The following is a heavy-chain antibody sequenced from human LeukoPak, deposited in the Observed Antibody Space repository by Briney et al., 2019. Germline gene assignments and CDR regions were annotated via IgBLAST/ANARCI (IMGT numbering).Heavy chain of an antibody. CDR1: GYTFTSYG. V-gene: IGHV1-18*01. J-gene: IGHJ4*02. CDR3: ATRLYYYDSSGYHAFDY. CDR2: ISAYNGNT. Sequence: ASVKVSCKASGYTFTSYGISWVRQAPGQGLEWMAWISAYNGNTNYAQKLQGRVTMTTDTSTSTAYMELRSLRSDDTAVYYCATRLYYYDSSGYHAFDYWGQGTLVTVSS. D-gene: IGHD3-22*01.